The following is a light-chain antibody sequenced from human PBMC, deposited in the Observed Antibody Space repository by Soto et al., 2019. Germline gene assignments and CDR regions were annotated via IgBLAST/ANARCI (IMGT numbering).Light chain of an antibody. CDR3: QQYHNYAPS. V-gene: IGKV1-16*02. CDR1: QDISIH. Sequence: DIQMTQSPSSVSAYVGDRVTIACRASQDISIHLAWFQQKPGKAPKSLIFGASNLQSGVTSKFSGSGSGTDFTLTIDSLQPEDFATYSCQQYHNYAPSFGQGTKVEIK. CDR2: GAS. J-gene: IGKJ1*01.